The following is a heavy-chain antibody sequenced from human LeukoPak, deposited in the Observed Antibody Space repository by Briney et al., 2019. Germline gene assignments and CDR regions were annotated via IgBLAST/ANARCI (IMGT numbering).Heavy chain of an antibody. Sequence: SVKVSCKASGGTFSSYAISWVRQAPGQGLEWMGGIIPIFGTANYAQKFQGRVTITADESTSTAYMELSSLRSEDTAVYYCARVYYDFWSGSNYYFDYWGQGTLVTVSS. CDR1: GGTFSSYA. J-gene: IGHJ4*02. D-gene: IGHD3-3*01. CDR2: IIPIFGTA. CDR3: ARVYYDFWSGSNYYFDY. V-gene: IGHV1-69*01.